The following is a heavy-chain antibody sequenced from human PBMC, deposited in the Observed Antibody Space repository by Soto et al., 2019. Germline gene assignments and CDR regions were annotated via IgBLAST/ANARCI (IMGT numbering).Heavy chain of an antibody. V-gene: IGHV1-58*01. CDR3: AAAHLGNDYYYYGMDV. Sequence: QMQLVQSGPEVKKPGTSVKVSCKASGFTFTSSAVQWVRQARGQRLEWIGWIVVGSGNTNYAQKFQERVTITGDMSTRTAYRELSSLRSEDPAVYYCAAAHLGNDYYYYGMDVWGQGTTVTVSS. CDR2: IVVGSGNT. D-gene: IGHD1-26*01. J-gene: IGHJ6*02. CDR1: GFTFTSSA.